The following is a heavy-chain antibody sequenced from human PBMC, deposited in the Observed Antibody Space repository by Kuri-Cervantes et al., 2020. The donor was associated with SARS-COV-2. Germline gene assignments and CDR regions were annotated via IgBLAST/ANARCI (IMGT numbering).Heavy chain of an antibody. D-gene: IGHD1-26*01. CDR2: INSDGTST. V-gene: IGHV3-74*01. CDR1: GFTFSRYW. CDR3: TTDDPGFSGSYYYYYYMDV. Sequence: GESLKISCAASGFTFSRYWMHWVRQAPGKGLVWVSRINSDGTSTSYADSVKGRFTISRDNAKNTLYLQMNSLKTEDTAVYYCTTDDPGFSGSYYYYYYMDVWGKGTTVTVYS. J-gene: IGHJ6*03.